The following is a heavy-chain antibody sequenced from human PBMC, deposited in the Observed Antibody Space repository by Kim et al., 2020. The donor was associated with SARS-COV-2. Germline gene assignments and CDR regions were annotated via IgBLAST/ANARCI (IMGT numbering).Heavy chain of an antibody. J-gene: IGHJ3*02. Sequence: TRYFPSLKSRVTISLDPSKNQISLKMNSVTAADTAVYFCAGGEDGHDAFDIWGQGAMVTVSS. CDR2: T. CDR3: AGGEDGHDAFDI. D-gene: IGHD2-15*01. V-gene: IGHV4-59*09.